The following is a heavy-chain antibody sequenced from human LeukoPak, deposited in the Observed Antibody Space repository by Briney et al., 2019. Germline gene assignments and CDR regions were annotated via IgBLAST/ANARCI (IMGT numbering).Heavy chain of an antibody. J-gene: IGHJ4*02. V-gene: IGHV4-39*01. CDR1: GGSISSSSYY. CDR3: ARRVRQFDY. Sequence: PSETLSLTCTVSGGSISSSSYYWGWIRQPPGKGLEWIRSIYYSGSTYYNPSLKSRVTISVDTSKNQFSLKLSSVTAADTAVYYCARRVRQFDYWGQGTLVTVSS. CDR2: IYYSGST.